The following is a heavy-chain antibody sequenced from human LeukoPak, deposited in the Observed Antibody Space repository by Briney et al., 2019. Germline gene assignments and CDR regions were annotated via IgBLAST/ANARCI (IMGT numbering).Heavy chain of an antibody. CDR2: IIPIFGST. Sequence: SVKVSCKASGGTFSNYAISWVRQAPGQGLEWMGGIIPIFGSTNYAQKFQGRVTITADESTSTAYMELSSLRSEDTAVYYCARGRMVRGVINWGQGTLVTVSS. D-gene: IGHD3-10*01. CDR1: GGTFSNYA. J-gene: IGHJ4*02. V-gene: IGHV1-69*13. CDR3: ARGRMVRGVIN.